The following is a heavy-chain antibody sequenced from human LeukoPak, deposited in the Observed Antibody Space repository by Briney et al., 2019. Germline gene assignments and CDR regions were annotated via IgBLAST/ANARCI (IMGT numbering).Heavy chain of an antibody. Sequence: SQTLSLTCTVSGGSISSGSYYWSWIRRHPVKGLEWIGYIYYSGSTYYNPSLKSRVTISVDTSKNQFSLRLTSVTAADTAVYYCASYLFGYSYGRTAYGMDVWGQGTTVTVSS. V-gene: IGHV4-31*03. CDR3: ASYLFGYSYGRTAYGMDV. CDR2: IYYSGST. D-gene: IGHD5-18*01. CDR1: GGSISSGSYY. J-gene: IGHJ6*02.